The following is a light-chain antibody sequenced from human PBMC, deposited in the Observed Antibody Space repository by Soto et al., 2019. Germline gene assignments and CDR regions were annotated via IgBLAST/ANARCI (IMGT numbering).Light chain of an antibody. CDR2: GTS. CDR3: QQYDSSPLIA. CDR1: QTVSSSY. V-gene: IGKV3-20*01. J-gene: IGKJ5*01. Sequence: ESVLTQSPGTLSLSPGERATLSCRASQTVSSSYLGWYQQKPGQAPRLLIYGTSSRATGIPDRFSGSGSGTDFTLTISRLEPEDFAVYYCQQYDSSPLIAFGQGTRLEIK.